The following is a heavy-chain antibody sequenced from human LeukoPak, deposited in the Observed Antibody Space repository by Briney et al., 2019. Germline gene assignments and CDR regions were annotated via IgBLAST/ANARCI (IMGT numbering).Heavy chain of an antibody. J-gene: IGHJ6*02. CDR1: GFTFSSYA. V-gene: IGHV3-23*01. D-gene: IGHD2-15*01. Sequence: PGGSLRLSCAASGFTFSSYAMSWVRQAPGKGLEWVSAISGSGGSTYYADSVKGRFTISRDNSKNTLYLQMNSLRAEDKAVYYCAKAAAKEDIVVVVAAIYYYYYGMDVWGQGTTVTVSS. CDR3: AKAAAKEDIVVVVAAIYYYYYGMDV. CDR2: ISGSGGST.